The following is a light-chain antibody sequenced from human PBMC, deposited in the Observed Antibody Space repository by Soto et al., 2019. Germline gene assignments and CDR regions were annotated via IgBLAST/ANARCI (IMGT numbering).Light chain of an antibody. CDR3: QQYGSSPRT. CDR1: QSVSSSY. CDR2: GAS. Sequence: EIVLTQSPGNLSLSPGERATLSCRASQSVSSSYLAWYQQKPGQAPRLLIYGASSRATGIPGRFSGSGSGTDFTLTISRLESEDFAVYYCQQYGSSPRTFGQGTKVEIK. V-gene: IGKV3-20*01. J-gene: IGKJ1*01.